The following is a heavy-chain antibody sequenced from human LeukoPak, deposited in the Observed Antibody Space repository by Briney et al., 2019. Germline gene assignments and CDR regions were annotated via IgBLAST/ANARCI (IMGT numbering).Heavy chain of an antibody. CDR1: GGSISSYY. CDR3: ARNGGLYGDYEYYYYGMDV. V-gene: IGHV4-59*01. Sequence: KPSETLSLTCTVPGGSISSYYWSWIRQPPGKGLEWIGYIYYSGSTNYNPSLKSRVTISVDTSKNQFSLKLSSVTAADTAVYYCARNGGLYGDYEYYYYGMDVWGQGTTVTVSS. J-gene: IGHJ6*02. CDR2: IYYSGST. D-gene: IGHD4-17*01.